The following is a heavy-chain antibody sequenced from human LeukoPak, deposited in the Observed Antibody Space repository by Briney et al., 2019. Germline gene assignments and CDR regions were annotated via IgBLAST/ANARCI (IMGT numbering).Heavy chain of an antibody. J-gene: IGHJ4*02. CDR3: ARDPTQWLRYGYFDF. Sequence: GGSLRLSCAASGFTFSGYAMSWVRQAPGKGLEWVSGISGSGSPYYADSVKGRFTISRDNAKNTLYLEMNNLRAEDTAVYYCARDPTQWLRYGYFDFWGQGTLVTVSS. V-gene: IGHV3-23*01. CDR2: ISGSGSP. D-gene: IGHD5-12*01. CDR1: GFTFSGYA.